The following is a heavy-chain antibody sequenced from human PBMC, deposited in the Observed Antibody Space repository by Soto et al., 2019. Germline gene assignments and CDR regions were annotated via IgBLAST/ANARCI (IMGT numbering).Heavy chain of an antibody. CDR1: GFTFSSYS. Sequence: GGSLRLSCAASGFTFSSYSMNWVRQAPGKGLEWVSSISSSSSYIYYADSVKGRFTISRDNAKNSLYLQMNSLRAEDTAVYYCARRPVNCSGGSCYFFAFDIWGQGTMVTVSS. V-gene: IGHV3-21*01. D-gene: IGHD2-15*01. CDR2: ISSSSSYI. CDR3: ARRPVNCSGGSCYFFAFDI. J-gene: IGHJ3*02.